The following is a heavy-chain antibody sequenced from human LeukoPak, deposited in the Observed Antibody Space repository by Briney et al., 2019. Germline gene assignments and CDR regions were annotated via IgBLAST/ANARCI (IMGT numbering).Heavy chain of an antibody. J-gene: IGHJ5*02. CDR1: GFTFSSYA. CDR2: ISYDGSNK. V-gene: IGHV3-30-3*01. D-gene: IGHD3-3*01. Sequence: GGFLRLSCAASGFTFSSYAMHWVRQAPGKGLEWVAVISYDGSNKYYADSVKGRFTISRDNSKNTLYLQMNSLRAEDTAVYYCARASRTYYDFWSGDLWGQGTLVTVSS. CDR3: ARASRTYYDFWSGDL.